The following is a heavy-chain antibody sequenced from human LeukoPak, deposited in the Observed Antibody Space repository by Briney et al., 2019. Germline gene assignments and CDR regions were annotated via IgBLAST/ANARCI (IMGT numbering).Heavy chain of an antibody. CDR3: ARGNPVKGHDFWSGYSSPGMDV. Sequence: SETLSLTCSVSGGSISSYYWSWIRQPPGKGLQWIGYIYFTGSTKYNPTLGSRVTISVDTSKNQFSLQLSSVTAADTAIYYCARGNPVKGHDFWSGYSSPGMDVWGKGTTVTVSS. CDR2: IYFTGST. J-gene: IGHJ6*04. D-gene: IGHD3-3*01. CDR1: GGSISSYY. V-gene: IGHV4-59*01.